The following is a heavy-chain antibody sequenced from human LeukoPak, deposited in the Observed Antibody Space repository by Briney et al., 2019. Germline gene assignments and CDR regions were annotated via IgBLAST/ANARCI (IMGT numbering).Heavy chain of an antibody. Sequence: RQATGQXLEWMGWMNPNSGNTGYAQKFQGRVTMTRNTSISTAYMELSSLRSEDTAVYYCARLAVFRGAARDTNTQWGQGTLVTVSS. D-gene: IGHD3-10*01. J-gene: IGHJ4*02. CDR3: ARLAVFRGAARDTNTQ. CDR2: MNPNSGNT. V-gene: IGHV1-8*01.